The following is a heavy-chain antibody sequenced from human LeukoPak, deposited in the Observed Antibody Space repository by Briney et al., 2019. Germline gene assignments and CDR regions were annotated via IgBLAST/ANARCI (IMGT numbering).Heavy chain of an antibody. CDR1: GFTVSSNY. J-gene: IGHJ4*02. CDR3: ARDSATVVNSY. CDR2: IYSGGST. V-gene: IGHV3-66*01. Sequence: PGGPLRLSCAASGFTVSSNYMSWVRQAPGKGLEWVSVIYSGGSTYYADSVKGRFTISRDNSKNTLYLQMNSLRAEDTAVYYCARDSATVVNSYWGQGTLVTVSS. D-gene: IGHD4-17*01.